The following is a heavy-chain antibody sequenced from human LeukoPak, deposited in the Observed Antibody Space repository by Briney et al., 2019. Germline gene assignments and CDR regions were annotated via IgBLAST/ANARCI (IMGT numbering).Heavy chain of an antibody. CDR2: ISWNSGSI. V-gene: IGHV3-9*01. CDR1: GFTFDDYA. CDR3: ARDHLVREQWLVLLLDY. Sequence: AGGSLRLSCAASGFTFDDYAMHWVRQAPGKGLEWVSGISWNSGSIGYADSVKGRFTISRDNSKNTLYLQMNSLRAEDTAVYYCARDHLVREQWLVLLLDYWGQGALVTVSS. D-gene: IGHD6-19*01. J-gene: IGHJ4*02.